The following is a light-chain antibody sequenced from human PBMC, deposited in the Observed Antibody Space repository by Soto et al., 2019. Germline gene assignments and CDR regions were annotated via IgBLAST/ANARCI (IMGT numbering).Light chain of an antibody. CDR1: QGLNSY. V-gene: IGKV1-9*01. Sequence: DIQLTQSPSLLSASVGDRVTITCRASQGLNSYLAWYQKKAGKAPQLLIYATSTLQTGVPSRFSGSGPGTEFTLTINSVQPEDFATYYCQRVNSNLLFSFGHGTTVDLK. J-gene: IGKJ3*01. CDR2: ATS. CDR3: QRVNSNLLFS.